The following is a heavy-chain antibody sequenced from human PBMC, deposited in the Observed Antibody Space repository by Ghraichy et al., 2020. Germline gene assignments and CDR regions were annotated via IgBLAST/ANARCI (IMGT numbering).Heavy chain of an antibody. D-gene: IGHD3-10*01. CDR1: GFMFRSYW. J-gene: IGHJ4*02. CDR2: IKQDGSEK. Sequence: LSLTCAASGFMFRSYWMNWVRQASGKGLEWVANIKQDGSEKYYADTVKGRFTISRDNAKNSLSLQMNSLGAEDTAVYYCARSTLEVRGVFEFWGQGALVTVSS. CDR3: ARSTLEVRGVFEF. V-gene: IGHV3-7*01.